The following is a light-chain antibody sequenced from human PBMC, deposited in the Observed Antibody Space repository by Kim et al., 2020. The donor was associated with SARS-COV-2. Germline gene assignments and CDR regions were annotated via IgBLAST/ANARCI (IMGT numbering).Light chain of an antibody. CDR2: RNK. J-gene: IGLJ3*02. CDR3: AAWDDSLSGPWV. Sequence: QRVTISCSGSSSNNGSNYVYWYQQLPGTAPKLLIYRNKQRPSGVPDRFSGSKSGTSASLAISGLRSEDEADYYCAAWDDSLSGPWVFGGGTQLTVL. CDR1: SSNNGSNY. V-gene: IGLV1-47*01.